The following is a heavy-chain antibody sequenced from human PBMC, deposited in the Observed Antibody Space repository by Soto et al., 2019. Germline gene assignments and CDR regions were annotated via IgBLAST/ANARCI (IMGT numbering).Heavy chain of an antibody. D-gene: IGHD4-17*01. CDR1: GFTFSSYA. CDR2: ISGSGGST. J-gene: IGHJ5*01. Sequence: EVQLLESGGGLVQPGGSLRLSCAASGFTFSSYAMSWVRQAPGKGLEWVSAISGSGGSTYSADSVKGRFTIARDNSKKTRYLQMNRLRAEDTAVYYCAKPSVPRPRKTVTFDFWGQGTLVTVSS. V-gene: IGHV3-23*01. CDR3: AKPSVPRPRKTVTFDF.